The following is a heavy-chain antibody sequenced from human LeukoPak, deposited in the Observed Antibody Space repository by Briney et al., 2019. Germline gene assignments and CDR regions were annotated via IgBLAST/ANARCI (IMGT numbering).Heavy chain of an antibody. CDR2: ISYDGSNK. Sequence: GGSLRLSCAASGFTFSSYGMHWVRQAPGKGLECVAVISYDGSNKYYADSVKGRFTISRDNSKNTPYLQMNSLRAEDTAVYYCAKGDFWSGYYPLHFDYWGQGTLVTVSS. D-gene: IGHD3-3*01. CDR3: AKGDFWSGYYPLHFDY. V-gene: IGHV3-30*18. CDR1: GFTFSSYG. J-gene: IGHJ4*02.